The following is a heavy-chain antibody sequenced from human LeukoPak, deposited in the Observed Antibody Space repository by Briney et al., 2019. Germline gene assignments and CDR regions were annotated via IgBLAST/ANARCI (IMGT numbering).Heavy chain of an antibody. CDR1: GGTFSSYA. D-gene: IGHD2-2*01. Sequence: ASVKVSCKASGGTFSSYAISWVRQAPGQGLEWMGRIIPILGIANYAQKFQGRVTITADKSTSTAYMELSSLRSEDTAVYHCAKEGDCSSMTCYYFDDWGQGTLVTVSS. J-gene: IGHJ4*02. CDR2: IIPILGIA. V-gene: IGHV1-69*04. CDR3: AKEGDCSSMTCYYFDD.